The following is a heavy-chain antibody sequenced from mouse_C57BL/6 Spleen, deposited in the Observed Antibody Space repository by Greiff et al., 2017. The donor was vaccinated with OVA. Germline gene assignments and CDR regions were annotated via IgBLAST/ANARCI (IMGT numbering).Heavy chain of an antibody. CDR3: ARGGYGSSHGYFDV. J-gene: IGHJ1*03. CDR1: GYTFTTYW. D-gene: IGHD1-1*01. Sequence: QVQLQQSGAELVRPGTSVKMSCKASGYTFTTYWIGWAKQRPGHGLEWIGDIYPGGGYTNYNEKFKGKATLTADTSSSTAYMQFSSLTSEDSAIYYCARGGYGSSHGYFDVWGTGTTVTVSS. V-gene: IGHV1-63*01. CDR2: IYPGGGYT.